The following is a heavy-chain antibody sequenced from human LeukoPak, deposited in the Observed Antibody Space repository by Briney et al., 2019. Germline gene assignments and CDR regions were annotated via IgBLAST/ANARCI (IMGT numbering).Heavy chain of an antibody. J-gene: IGHJ6*02. CDR3: AREKVRQSGMDV. Sequence: ASVKVSCKASGGTFSSYAISWVRQAPGQGLEWMGRINPNSGGTNYAQKFQGRVTMTRDTSISTAYMELSRLRSDDTAVYYCAREKVRQSGMDVWGQGTTVTVSS. CDR2: INPNSGGT. D-gene: IGHD2-2*01. CDR1: GGTFSSYA. V-gene: IGHV1-2*06.